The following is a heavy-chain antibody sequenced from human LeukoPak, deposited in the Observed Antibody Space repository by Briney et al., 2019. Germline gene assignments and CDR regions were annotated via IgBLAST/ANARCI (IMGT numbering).Heavy chain of an antibody. Sequence: GGSLRLSCAASGFTFSSYSMNWVRQAPGKGLEWVSSISSSSSYIYYADSVKARFTISRDNAKNSLYLQMNSLRAEDTAVYYCARVYYYGSGSYSNPDYWGQGTLVTVSS. CDR2: ISSSSSYI. D-gene: IGHD3-10*01. J-gene: IGHJ4*02. CDR3: ARVYYYGSGSYSNPDY. V-gene: IGHV3-21*01. CDR1: GFTFSSYS.